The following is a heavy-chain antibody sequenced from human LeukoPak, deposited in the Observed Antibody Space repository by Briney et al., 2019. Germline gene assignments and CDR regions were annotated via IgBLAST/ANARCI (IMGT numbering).Heavy chain of an antibody. CDR2: INHSGST. CDR1: GGSFSGYY. CDR3: ARERRYGYGPGTYYYYGMDV. J-gene: IGHJ6*02. D-gene: IGHD5-18*01. Sequence: SETLSLTCAVYGGSFSGYYWSWIRQPPGKGLEWIGEINHSGSTNYNPSLKSRVTISVDTSKNQFSLKLSSVTAADTAVYYCARERRYGYGPGTYYYYGMDVWGQGTTVTVSS. V-gene: IGHV4-34*01.